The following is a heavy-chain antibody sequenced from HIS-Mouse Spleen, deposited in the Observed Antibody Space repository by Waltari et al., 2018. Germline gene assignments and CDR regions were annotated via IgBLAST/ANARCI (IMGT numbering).Heavy chain of an antibody. J-gene: IGHJ1*01. CDR3: AKEGVVYSSDKYFQH. V-gene: IGHV3-33*06. CDR2: IWYDGSNK. CDR1: GFTFSSYG. Sequence: QVQLVESGGGVVQPGRSLRLSCAASGFTFSSYGMHWVRQDPGKGLEWVAVIWYDGSNKYYADSVKGRFTISRDNSKNTLYLQMNSLRAEDTAVYYCAKEGVVYSSDKYFQHWGQGTLVTVSS. D-gene: IGHD6-19*01.